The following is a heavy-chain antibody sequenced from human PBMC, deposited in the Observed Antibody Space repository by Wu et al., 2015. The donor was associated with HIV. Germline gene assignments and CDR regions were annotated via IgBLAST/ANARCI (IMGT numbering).Heavy chain of an antibody. CDR3: ARDLRRSTAFDM. CDR2: LNPDSGDT. CDR1: GYTFTDYY. Sequence: QVQLVQSGAEVKKPGTSVKVSCKASGYTFTDYYMHWVRQAPGQGLEWMGWLNPDSGDTNYAQNFQGRVTMTRDTSISTAYLELTTLRPDDTAVYYCARDLRRSTAFDMWGQGTMVTVSS. J-gene: IGHJ3*02. V-gene: IGHV1-2*02.